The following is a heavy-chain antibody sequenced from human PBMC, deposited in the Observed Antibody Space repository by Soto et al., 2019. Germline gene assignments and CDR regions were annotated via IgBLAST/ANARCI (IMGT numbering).Heavy chain of an antibody. CDR1: GYTFTGYY. CDR2: INPNSGGT. V-gene: IGHV1-2*04. CDR3: ARAKDYDILTGYYTLIA. D-gene: IGHD3-9*01. Sequence: ASVKVSCKASGYTFTGYYMHWVRQAPGQGLEWMGWINPNSGGTNYAQKFQGWVTMTRDTSISTAYMELSRLRSDDTAVYYCARAKDYDILTGYYTLIAWGQGTLVTVSS. J-gene: IGHJ4*02.